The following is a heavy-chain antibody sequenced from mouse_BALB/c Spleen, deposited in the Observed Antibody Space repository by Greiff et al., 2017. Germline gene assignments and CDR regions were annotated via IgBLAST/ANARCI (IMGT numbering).Heavy chain of an antibody. D-gene: IGHD1-1*01. CDR1: GYTFTSYY. V-gene: IGHV1S81*02. J-gene: IGHJ1*01. CDR2: INPSNGGT. CDR3: TYYYGSSWYFEV. Sequence: QVQLQQPGAELVKPGASVKLSCKASGYTFTSYYMYWVKQRPGQGLEWIGGINPSNGGTNFNEKFKSKATLTVDKSSSTDYMRLSSLTSEDSAVYCCTYYYGSSWYFEVWGAGTTVTGPS.